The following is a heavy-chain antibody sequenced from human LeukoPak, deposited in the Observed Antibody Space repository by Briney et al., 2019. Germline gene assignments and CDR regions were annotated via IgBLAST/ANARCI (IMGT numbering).Heavy chain of an antibody. CDR3: ARDISVPYPHPITAAGTGADY. V-gene: IGHV3-21*01. CDR1: GFTFSSYG. D-gene: IGHD6-13*01. Sequence: GGSLRLSCAASGFTFSSYGMNWVRQAPGKGLEWVSSISSSSSYIYYADSVKGRFTISRDNAKNSLYLQMNSLRAEDTAVYYCARDISVPYPHPITAAGTGADYWGQGTLVTVSS. J-gene: IGHJ4*02. CDR2: ISSSSSYI.